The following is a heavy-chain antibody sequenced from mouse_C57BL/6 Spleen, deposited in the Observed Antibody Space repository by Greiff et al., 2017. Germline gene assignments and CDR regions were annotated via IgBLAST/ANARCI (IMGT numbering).Heavy chain of an antibody. CDR3: ARSSSYAMDY. V-gene: IGHV1-80*01. CDR2: FYPGDGDT. D-gene: IGHD1-1*01. J-gene: IGHJ4*01. Sequence: VQLQQSGAELVKPGASVKISCKASGYAFSSYRMNWVKQRPGKGLEWIGQFYPGDGDTNYNGKFKGKDTLTADKSSSTAYMQLSSLTSEDSAVYFCARSSSYAMDYWGQGTSVTVSS. CDR1: GYAFSSYR.